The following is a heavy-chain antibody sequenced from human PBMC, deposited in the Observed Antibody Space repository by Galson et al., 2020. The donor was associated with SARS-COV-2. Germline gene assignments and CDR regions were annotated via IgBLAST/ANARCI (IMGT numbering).Heavy chain of an antibody. D-gene: IGHD1-26*01. CDR2: IYASGST. J-gene: IGHJ4*02. CDR3: ARESKVGVTGYYSDS. Sequence: SETLSLTCTVSGGSISSGSYYWSWIRQPAGKGLEWIGRIYASGSTSYNPSLKSRVTISVDTSKNQCSLKLSSVTAAVTAIYYCARESKVGVTGYYSDSWGQGTLVTVSS. CDR1: GGSISSGSYY. V-gene: IGHV4-61*02.